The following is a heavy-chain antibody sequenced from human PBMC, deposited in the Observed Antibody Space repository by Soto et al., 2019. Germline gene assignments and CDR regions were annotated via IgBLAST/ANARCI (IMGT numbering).Heavy chain of an antibody. D-gene: IGHD6-13*01. CDR1: GGTFSSYT. CDR2: IIPILGIA. Sequence: QVQLVQSGAEVKKPGSSVKVSCKASGGTFSSYTISWVRQAPGQGLEWMGRIIPILGIANYAQKFQGRVTSPADKSTSTAYMELSSLRSEDTAVYYCARQHRFDPWGQGTLVTVSS. V-gene: IGHV1-69*02. J-gene: IGHJ5*02. CDR3: ARQHRFDP.